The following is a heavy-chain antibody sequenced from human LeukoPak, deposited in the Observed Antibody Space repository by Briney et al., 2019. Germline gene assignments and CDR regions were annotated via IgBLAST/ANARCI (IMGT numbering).Heavy chain of an antibody. D-gene: IGHD4-17*01. CDR2: INHNGNVN. CDR3: AKDGDYGVRGDWGDYFYGMDV. V-gene: IGHV3-7*01. CDR1: GFTFSSYW. Sequence: GGSLRLSCAASGFTFSSYWMNWARQAPGKGLEWVASINHNGNVNYYVDSVKGRFTISRDNAKNSLYLQMNSLRGDDTAVFYCAKDGDYGVRGDWGDYFYGMDVWGQGTTVTVSS. J-gene: IGHJ6*02.